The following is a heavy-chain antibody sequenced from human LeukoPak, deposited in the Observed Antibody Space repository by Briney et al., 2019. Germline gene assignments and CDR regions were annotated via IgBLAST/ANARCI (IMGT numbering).Heavy chain of an antibody. J-gene: IGHJ3*02. CDR1: GFTFSGSA. CDR3: TRLAGGDAFDI. Sequence: GGSLKLSCAASGFTFSGSAMHWVRQAPGKGLEWVGRIRSKANGYTTAYGASVKGRFTISRDDLKRTTYVQMKSLKIEDTAVYYCTRLAGGDAFDIWGPGTMVTVSS. V-gene: IGHV3-73*01. CDR2: IRSKANGYTT. D-gene: IGHD2-15*01.